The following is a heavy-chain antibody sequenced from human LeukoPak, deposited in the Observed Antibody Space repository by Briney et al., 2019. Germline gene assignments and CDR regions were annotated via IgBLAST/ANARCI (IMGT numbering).Heavy chain of an antibody. J-gene: IGHJ4*02. CDR3: TRQAVAGNGFDY. V-gene: IGHV4-39*01. D-gene: IGHD6-19*01. CDR2: IYYSGNT. CDR1: GGSISSSSYY. Sequence: PSETLSLTCTVFGGSISSSSYYWGWIRQPPGKGLEWIGTIYYSGNTYYNPSLKSRVSMSVDTSKNQFSLKLRAATTADTAVYYCTRQAVAGNGFDYWGQGTLVTVSS.